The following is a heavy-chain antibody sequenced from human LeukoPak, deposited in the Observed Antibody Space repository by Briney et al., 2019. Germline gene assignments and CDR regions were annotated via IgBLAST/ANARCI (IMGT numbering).Heavy chain of an antibody. D-gene: IGHD6-19*01. V-gene: IGHV3-7*01. CDR2: IKQDGSET. CDR1: RFTLSNYW. CDR3: AXQRGSGCLDY. J-gene: IGHJ4*02. Sequence: PGGSLRLSCAASRFTLSNYWMSWVRQAPGKGLEWVANIKQDGSETYYVDSVKGRFTISRDNAKNSLSLQMNSLRAEDTAVYYCAXQRGSGCLDYWGQGTLVIVSS.